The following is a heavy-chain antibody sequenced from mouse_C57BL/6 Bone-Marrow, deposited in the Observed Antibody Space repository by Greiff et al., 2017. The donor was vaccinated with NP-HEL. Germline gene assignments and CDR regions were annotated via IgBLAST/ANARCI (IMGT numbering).Heavy chain of an antibody. CDR3: ASVNFGGFAY. Sequence: QVQLQQPGAELVRPGTSVKLSCKASGYTFTSYWMHWVKQRPGQGLEWIGVIDPSDSYTNYNQKFKGKATLTVDTSSSTAYMQLSSLTSEDSAVYYCASVNFGGFAYWGQGTLVTVSA. V-gene: IGHV1-59*01. CDR1: GYTFTSYW. D-gene: IGHD3-1*01. CDR2: IDPSDSYT. J-gene: IGHJ3*01.